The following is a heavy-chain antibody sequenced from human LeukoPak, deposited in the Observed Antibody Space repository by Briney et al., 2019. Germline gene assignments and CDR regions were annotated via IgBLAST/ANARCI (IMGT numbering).Heavy chain of an antibody. Sequence: GGSLRLSCEASGFTFSTYAMSWVRQAPGKGLEWVSGISVSGGTTYYADSVKGRFTISRDTSKNTLYLQMKSLRAEDTAVYYCAKAWAAAGTFASWGQGTLVTVSS. CDR2: ISVSGGTT. J-gene: IGHJ4*02. CDR3: AKAWAAAGTFAS. V-gene: IGHV3-23*01. D-gene: IGHD6-13*01. CDR1: GFTFSTYA.